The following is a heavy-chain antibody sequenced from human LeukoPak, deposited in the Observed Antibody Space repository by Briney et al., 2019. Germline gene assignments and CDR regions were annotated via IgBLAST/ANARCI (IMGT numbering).Heavy chain of an antibody. D-gene: IGHD2-8*01. CDR3: ARDHTNSNSPNSLGYFDL. CDR2: IYHSGST. V-gene: IGHV4-30-2*01. J-gene: IGHJ2*01. CDR1: GGSISSGGYY. Sequence: SETLSLTCTVSGGSISSGGYYWSWIRQPPGKGLEWIGYIYHSGSTYYNPSLKSRVTISVDRSKNQFSLKLSSVTAADTAVYYCARDHTNSNSPNSLGYFDLWGCGTLVTVSS.